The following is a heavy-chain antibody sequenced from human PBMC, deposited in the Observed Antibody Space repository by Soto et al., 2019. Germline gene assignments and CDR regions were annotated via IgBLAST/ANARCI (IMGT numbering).Heavy chain of an antibody. CDR2: IYYSGST. V-gene: IGHV4-30-4*01. D-gene: IGHD5-12*01. CDR1: GGSISSGDYY. Sequence: SETLSLTCTVSGGSISSGDYYWSWIRQPPGKGLEWIGYIYYSGSTYYSPSLKSRVTISVDTSKNQFSLKLSSVTAADTAVYYCARVLMATISGFDYWGQGTLVTVSS. J-gene: IGHJ4*02. CDR3: ARVLMATISGFDY.